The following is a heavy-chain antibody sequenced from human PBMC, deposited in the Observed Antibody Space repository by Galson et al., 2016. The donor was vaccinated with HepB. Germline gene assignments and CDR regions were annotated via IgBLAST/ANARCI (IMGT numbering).Heavy chain of an antibody. D-gene: IGHD2-2*01. Sequence: SLRLSCAASGFTFNDYGMHWVRQAPGKGLEWVAVIRYDGSKKYYADAVQGRFTISRDNSKNMLHLQMNSPRAEDTAVYYCAREDQLLYYYGLDVWGQGTTVTVAS. CDR2: IRYDGSKK. CDR1: GFTFNDYG. J-gene: IGHJ6*02. V-gene: IGHV3-33*01. CDR3: AREDQLLYYYGLDV.